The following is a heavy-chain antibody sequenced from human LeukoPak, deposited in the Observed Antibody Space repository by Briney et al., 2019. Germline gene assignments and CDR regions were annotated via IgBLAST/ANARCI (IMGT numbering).Heavy chain of an antibody. J-gene: IGHJ4*02. V-gene: IGHV3-74*01. D-gene: IGHD5-24*01. CDR3: SRDLRGRDDY. CDR2: INTGGSST. Sequence: GGSLRLSCAASGFTFSSYWMHWARQAPGKGLVWVSRINTGGSSTDYADSVKGRFTISRDNAKNTLYLQMNSLRAEDAAVYYCSRDLRGRDDYWGQGILVIVSS. CDR1: GFTFSSYW.